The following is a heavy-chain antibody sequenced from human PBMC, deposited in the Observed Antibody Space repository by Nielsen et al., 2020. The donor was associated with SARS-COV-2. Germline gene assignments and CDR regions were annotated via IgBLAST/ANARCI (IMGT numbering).Heavy chain of an antibody. CDR2: IYPGDSDT. D-gene: IGHD3-16*01. Sequence: VRQMPGKGLEWMGIIYPGDSDTRYSPSFQGQVTISADKSISTAYLQWSSLKASDTAMYYCVRGDYMDVWGTGTTVTVSS. CDR3: VRGDYMDV. J-gene: IGHJ6*03. V-gene: IGHV5-51*01.